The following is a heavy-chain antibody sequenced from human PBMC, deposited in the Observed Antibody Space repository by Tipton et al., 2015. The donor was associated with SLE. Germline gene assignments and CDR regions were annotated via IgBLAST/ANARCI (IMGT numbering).Heavy chain of an antibody. D-gene: IGHD6-6*01. CDR2: INYSGST. CDR3: ARVRAARHLILGGYYYYMDF. V-gene: IGHV4-34*01. J-gene: IGHJ6*03. Sequence: TLSLTCAVYGGSFSGYYWSWTRQPPGKGLEWIGEINYSGSTNYNPSLKSRVTISVDTSKSQFSLNLSSVTAADTAVYYCARVRAARHLILGGYYYYMDFWGKGTTVTVSS. CDR1: GGSFSGYY.